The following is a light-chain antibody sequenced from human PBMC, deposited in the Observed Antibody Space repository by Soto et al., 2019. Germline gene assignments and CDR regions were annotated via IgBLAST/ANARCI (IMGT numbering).Light chain of an antibody. CDR2: GAS. CDR1: QSVSSSY. V-gene: IGKV3-20*01. Sequence: EIVLTQSPGTLSLSPLERATLXSTASQSVSSSYLAWYQQKPGQAPRLLIYGASSRATGIPDRFSGSGSGTDFTLTISRLEPEDFAVYYCQQYGSSLGVTFGGGTKVDI. CDR3: QQYGSSLGVT. J-gene: IGKJ4*01.